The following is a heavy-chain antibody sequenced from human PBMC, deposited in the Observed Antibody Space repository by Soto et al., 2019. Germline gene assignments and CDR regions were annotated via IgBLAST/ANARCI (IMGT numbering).Heavy chain of an antibody. Sequence: QVQLVQSGAEVKKPGSSVKVSCKASGGTFSSYAISWVRQAPGQGLEWMGGIIPIFGTANYAQNFQGRVTITADESTSTAYMELSSLRSEDTAVYYCASWGYIAAAGTRGFAPWGQGTLVTVSS. D-gene: IGHD6-13*01. V-gene: IGHV1-69*01. CDR3: ASWGYIAAAGTRGFAP. CDR1: GGTFSSYA. CDR2: IIPIFGTA. J-gene: IGHJ5*02.